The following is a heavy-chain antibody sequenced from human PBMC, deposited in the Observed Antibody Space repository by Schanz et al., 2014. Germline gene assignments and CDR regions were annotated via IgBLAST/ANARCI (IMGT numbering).Heavy chain of an antibody. V-gene: IGHV1-18*01. CDR1: GYTFTAYG. Sequence: QVQLVQSGAELRKPGTSVKVSCKASGYTFTAYGISWVRQAPGQGPEFMGWISTFRNEDTNSAQRFQGRLTMTTDTSTSTAYMELRSLRSDDTAVYYCARGGYSSGWYDRDIAHFDYWGQGTLVTVSS. J-gene: IGHJ4*02. D-gene: IGHD6-19*01. CDR2: ISTFRNEDT. CDR3: ARGGYSSGWYDRDIAHFDY.